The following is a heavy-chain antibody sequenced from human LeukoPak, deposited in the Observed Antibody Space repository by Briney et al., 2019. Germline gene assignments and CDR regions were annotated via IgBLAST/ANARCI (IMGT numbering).Heavy chain of an antibody. CDR2: IYSDGST. CDR1: GFSVSSNY. Sequence: GGSLRLSCAASGFSVSSNYISWVRQAPGKGLEWVSVIYSDGSTKYADSVKARFTISRDNSKNTVYLQMNSLRVEDTAVYYCARATLDNWGQGALVTVSS. J-gene: IGHJ4*02. CDR3: ARATLDN. V-gene: IGHV3-53*01.